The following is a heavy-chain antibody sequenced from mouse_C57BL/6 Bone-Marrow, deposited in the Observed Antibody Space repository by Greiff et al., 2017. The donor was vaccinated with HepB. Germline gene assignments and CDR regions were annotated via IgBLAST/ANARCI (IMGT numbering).Heavy chain of an antibody. V-gene: IGHV14-4*01. CDR3: TLHYYGSSYGGFAY. D-gene: IGHD1-1*01. J-gene: IGHJ3*01. Sequence: VQLQQSGAELVRPGASVKLSCTASGFNIKDDYMHWVKQRPEQGLEWIGWIDPENGDTEYASQFQGKATITADTSSNTAYLQLSSLTSEDTAVYYCTLHYYGSSYGGFAYWGQGTLVTVSA. CDR2: IDPENGDT. CDR1: GFNIKDDY.